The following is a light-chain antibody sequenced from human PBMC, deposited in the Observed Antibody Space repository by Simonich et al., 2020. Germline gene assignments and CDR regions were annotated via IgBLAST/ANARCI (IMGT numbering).Light chain of an antibody. CDR1: QSVSSN. Sequence: EIVMTQSPATLSVSPGERATLSCRASQSVSSNLAWYQPKPGQAPRLLIYGASTRATGIPARFSGSGSGTEFTLTISIMQSEDFAVYYCQQYNNLPMYTFGQGTKLEIK. CDR2: GAS. J-gene: IGKJ2*01. CDR3: QQYNNLPMYT. V-gene: IGKV3-15*01.